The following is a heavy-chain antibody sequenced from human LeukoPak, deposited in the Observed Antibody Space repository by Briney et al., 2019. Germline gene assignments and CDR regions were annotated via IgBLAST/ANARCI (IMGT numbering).Heavy chain of an antibody. CDR3: ARGRRTQTYYDFWSGYSYGMDV. V-gene: IGHV1-8*01. J-gene: IGHJ6*02. CDR2: MNPNSGNT. D-gene: IGHD3-3*01. CDR1: GCTFTSYD. Sequence: ASVKVSCKASGCTFTSYDINWVRQATGQGLEWMGWMNPNSGNTGYAQKFQGRVTMTRNTSISTAYMELSSLRSEDTAVYYCARGRRTQTYYDFWSGYSYGMDVWGQGTTVTVSS.